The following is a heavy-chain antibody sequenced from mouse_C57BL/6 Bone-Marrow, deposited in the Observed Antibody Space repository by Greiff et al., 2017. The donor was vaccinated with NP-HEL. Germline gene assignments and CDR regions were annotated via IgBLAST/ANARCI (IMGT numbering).Heavy chain of an antibody. Sequence: EVKLVESGGGLVQPGGSLKLSCAASGFTFSDYYMYWVRQTPEKRLEWVAYISNGGGSTYYPDTVKGRFPISRDNAKNTLYLQMSRLKSEDTAMYYCARQGSRRAMDYWGQGTSVTVSS. CDR3: ARQGSRRAMDY. CDR2: ISNGGGST. D-gene: IGHD1-1*01. V-gene: IGHV5-12*01. J-gene: IGHJ4*01. CDR1: GFTFSDYY.